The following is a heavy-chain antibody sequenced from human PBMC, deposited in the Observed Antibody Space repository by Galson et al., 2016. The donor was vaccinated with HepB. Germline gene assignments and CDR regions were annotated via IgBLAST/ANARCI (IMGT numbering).Heavy chain of an antibody. V-gene: IGHV2-70*11. D-gene: IGHD6-19*01. CDR2: IDWDDDK. CDR3: ARIPPVLGYSSGWPLDY. J-gene: IGHJ4*02. Sequence: PALVKPTQTLTLTCTFSGFSLSISGMCVSWIRQPPGKALEWLARIDWDDDKYYSTSLKTRLTISKDTSKNQVVLTMTNMDPVDTATYYCARIPPVLGYSSGWPLDYWGQGTLVTVSP. CDR1: GFSLSISGMC.